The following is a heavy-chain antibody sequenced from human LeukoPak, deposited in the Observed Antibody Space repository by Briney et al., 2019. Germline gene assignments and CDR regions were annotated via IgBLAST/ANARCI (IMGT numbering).Heavy chain of an antibody. V-gene: IGHV3-33*01. CDR1: GFTFSSYG. D-gene: IGHD2-15*01. Sequence: GRSLRLSCEASGFTFSSYGMHWVRQAPGKGLEWMADIRYDGGNIYYGDSVKGRFTISRDNSKNTLYLQLNSLRAEDTAVYYCARGFDIVVVDRYYGRDVWGQGTTVTVSS. CDR3: ARGFDIVVVDRYYGRDV. J-gene: IGHJ6*02. CDR2: IRYDGGNI.